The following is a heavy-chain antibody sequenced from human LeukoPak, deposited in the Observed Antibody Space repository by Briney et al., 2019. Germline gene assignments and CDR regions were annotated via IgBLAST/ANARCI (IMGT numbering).Heavy chain of an antibody. CDR1: GFTFSSYG. J-gene: IGHJ3*02. CDR2: IRYDGSNK. Sequence: PGGSLRLSCAASGFTFSSYGMHWVRQAPGKGLEWVAFIRYDGSNKYYADSVKGRFTISRDNSKNTLYLQMNSLRAEDTAVYYCAKDRSGSYDPFNIWGQGTMVTVSS. D-gene: IGHD1-26*01. V-gene: IGHV3-30*02. CDR3: AKDRSGSYDPFNI.